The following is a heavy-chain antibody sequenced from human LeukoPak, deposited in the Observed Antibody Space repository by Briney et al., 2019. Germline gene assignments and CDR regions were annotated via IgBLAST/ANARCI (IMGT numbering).Heavy chain of an antibody. J-gene: IGHJ4*02. V-gene: IGHV3-23*01. D-gene: IGHD2-15*01. CDR3: ARLRVVVAATSKETQTFDY. Sequence: GGSLRLSCAASGFRFSSYAMSWVRQAPGKGLEWVSAISGSGVSTYYADSVKGRFTVSRDNSKNTLYLQMNSLRAEDTAVYYCARLRVVVAATSKETQTFDYWGQGTLVTVSS. CDR1: GFRFSSYA. CDR2: ISGSGVST.